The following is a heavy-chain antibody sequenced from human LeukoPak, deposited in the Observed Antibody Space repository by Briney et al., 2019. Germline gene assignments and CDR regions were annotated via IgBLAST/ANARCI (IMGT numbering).Heavy chain of an antibody. Sequence: SETLSLTCTVSGGSISNSCWNWIRQHAGKELEWIGRTYPSVTTHYNPSLQSRLTMSIDTSKNQLSLKLDSTSAGVTAMYFCARVPGDYDHDWYFDLWGRGTLVTVSS. J-gene: IGHJ2*01. CDR1: GGSISNSC. CDR3: ARVPGDYDHDWYFDL. D-gene: IGHD4-17*01. V-gene: IGHV4-4*07. CDR2: TYPSVTT.